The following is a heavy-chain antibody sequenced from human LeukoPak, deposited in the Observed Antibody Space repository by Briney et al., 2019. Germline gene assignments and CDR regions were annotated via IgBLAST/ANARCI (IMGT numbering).Heavy chain of an antibody. CDR2: MNPNSGNT. V-gene: IGHV1-8*01. J-gene: IGHJ6*03. CDR1: GYTFTSYD. CDR3: ARGQDYSNYFSYYYYMDV. Sequence: ASVKVSCKASGYTFTSYDINWVRRATGQGLEWMGWMNPNSGNTGYAQKFQGRVTMTRNTSISTAYMELSSLRSEDTAVYYCARGQDYSNYFSYYYYMDVWGKGTTVTVSS. D-gene: IGHD4-11*01.